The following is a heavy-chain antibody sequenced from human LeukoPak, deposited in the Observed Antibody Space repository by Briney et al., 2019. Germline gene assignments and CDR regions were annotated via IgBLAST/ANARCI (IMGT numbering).Heavy chain of an antibody. CDR3: ARDLRLRQQLVRIFDY. CDR1: GFTFSNYG. CDR2: ISSSSSTI. J-gene: IGHJ4*02. V-gene: IGHV3-48*01. D-gene: IGHD6-13*01. Sequence: GGSLRLSCAASGFTFSNYGINWVRQTPGKGLEWVSYISSSSSTIYYADSVKGRFTISRDNAKNSLYLQMNSLRAEDTAVYYCARDLRLRQQLVRIFDYWGQGTLVTVSS.